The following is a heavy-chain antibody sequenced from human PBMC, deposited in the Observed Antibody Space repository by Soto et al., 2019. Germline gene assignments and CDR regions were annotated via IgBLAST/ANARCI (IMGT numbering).Heavy chain of an antibody. Sequence: EVQLVESGGGLVQPGGSLRLSCAASGFTVSSNYMSWVRQAPGKGLEWVSVIYSGGSTYYADSVKGRFTISRDNSKNTLYLQMNSLRAEDTAVYYCARADYGDYGVWAFDIWGQGTMVTVSS. J-gene: IGHJ3*02. CDR1: GFTVSSNY. V-gene: IGHV3-66*01. CDR2: IYSGGST. CDR3: ARADYGDYGVWAFDI. D-gene: IGHD4-17*01.